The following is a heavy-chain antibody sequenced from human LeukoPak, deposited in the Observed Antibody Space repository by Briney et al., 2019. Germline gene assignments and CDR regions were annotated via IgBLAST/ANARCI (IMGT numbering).Heavy chain of an antibody. Sequence: QPGGSLRLSCAASGFTFSSYAMSWVRQAPGKGLEWVSAISGSGSSTYYADSVKGRFTISRDNSKNTLYLQMSSLRAEDTAVYYCAKDLGPPTGSGSYFPFVPPPQEDAFDIWGQGTMVTVSS. CDR1: GFTFSSYA. D-gene: IGHD3-10*01. CDR3: AKDLGPPTGSGSYFPFVPPPQEDAFDI. J-gene: IGHJ3*02. V-gene: IGHV3-23*01. CDR2: ISGSGSST.